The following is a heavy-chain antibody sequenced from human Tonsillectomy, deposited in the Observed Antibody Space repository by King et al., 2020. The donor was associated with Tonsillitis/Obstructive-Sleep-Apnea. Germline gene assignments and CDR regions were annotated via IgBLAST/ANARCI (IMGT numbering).Heavy chain of an antibody. CDR1: GGSISSSSYY. J-gene: IGHJ4*02. D-gene: IGHD3-22*01. Sequence: QLQESGPGLVKPSETLSLTCTVSGGSISSSSYYWGWIRQPPGKGLEWIGSSYYSGSTYYNPSLKSRVTISVDTSKNQFSLKLSSVTAADTAVYYCADAYYYDSSGYFPFDYWVQGTLVTVSS. CDR2: SYYSGST. V-gene: IGHV4-39*01. CDR3: ADAYYYDSSGYFPFDY.